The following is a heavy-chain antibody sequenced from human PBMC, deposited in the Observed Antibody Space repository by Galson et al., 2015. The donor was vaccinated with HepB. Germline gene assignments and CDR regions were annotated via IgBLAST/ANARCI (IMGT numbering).Heavy chain of an antibody. CDR2: INPNSGGT. CDR3: ATSDRIQYYFDY. Sequence: SVKVSCKASGYTFTGYYMHWVRQAPGQGLEWMGWINPNSGGTNYAQKFQGRVTMTRDKSISTAYLQWSSLKASDTAMYYCATSDRIQYYFDYWGQGTLVTVSS. CDR1: GYTFTGYY. V-gene: IGHV1-2*02. D-gene: IGHD5-18*01. J-gene: IGHJ4*02.